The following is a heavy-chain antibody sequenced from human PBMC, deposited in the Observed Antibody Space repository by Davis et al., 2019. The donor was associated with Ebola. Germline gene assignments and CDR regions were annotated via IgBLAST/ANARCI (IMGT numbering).Heavy chain of an antibody. J-gene: IGHJ4*02. CDR1: GFTFSSYS. CDR2: IYSGGST. V-gene: IGHV3-53*04. D-gene: IGHD5-24*01. CDR3: ARRGYGYNS. Sequence: PGGSLRLSCAASGFTFSSYSMSWVRQAPGKGLEWVSVIYSGGSTYYADSVKGRFTISRHNSKNTLYLQMNSLRAEDTAVYYCARRGYGYNSWGQGTLVTVSS.